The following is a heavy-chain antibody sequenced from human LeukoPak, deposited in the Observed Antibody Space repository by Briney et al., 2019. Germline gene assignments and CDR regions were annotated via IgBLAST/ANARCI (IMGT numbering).Heavy chain of an antibody. V-gene: IGHV4-59*08. CDR3: AGRIEWLPLAFDI. CDR2: IYYSGST. Sequence: SETLSLTCTVSGGSISSYYWSWIRQPPGKGLEWMGYIYYSGSTNYNPSLKSRVTISVDTSKNQFSLKLSSVTAADTAVYYCAGRIEWLPLAFDIWGQGTMVTVSS. CDR1: GGSISSYY. D-gene: IGHD6-19*01. J-gene: IGHJ3*02.